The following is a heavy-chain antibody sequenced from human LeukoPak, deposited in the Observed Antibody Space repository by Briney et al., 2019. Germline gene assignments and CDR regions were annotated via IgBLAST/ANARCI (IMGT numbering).Heavy chain of an antibody. CDR3: ARDYCSSTSCYGGSWNWFDP. V-gene: IGHV1-69*13. J-gene: IGHJ5*02. CDR1: GGTFSSYA. D-gene: IGHD2-2*01. CDR2: IIPIFGTT. Sequence: SVKVSCKASGGTFSSYAISWVRQAPGQGLEWMGGIIPIFGTTNYAQKFQGRVTITADESTSTAYMELSSLRSEDTAVYYCARDYCSSTSCYGGSWNWFDPWGQGTLVTVSS.